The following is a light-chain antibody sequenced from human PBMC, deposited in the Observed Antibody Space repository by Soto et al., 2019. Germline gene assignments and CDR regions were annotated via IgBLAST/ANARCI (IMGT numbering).Light chain of an antibody. CDR3: QSYDSSLSGVV. J-gene: IGLJ2*01. Sequence: QPVLTQPPSVSGAPGQRVTISCTGSSSNIGAGYDVHWYQQLPGTAPKVLIYGNSNRPSGVPDRFSGSKSGTSASLAITGLQVEDEADYYCQSYDSSLSGVVFGGGTKLTVL. CDR1: SSNIGAGYD. CDR2: GNS. V-gene: IGLV1-40*01.